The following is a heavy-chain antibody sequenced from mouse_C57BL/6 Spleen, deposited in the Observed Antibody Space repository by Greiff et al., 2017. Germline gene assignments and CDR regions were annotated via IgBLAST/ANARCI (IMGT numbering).Heavy chain of an antibody. CDR2: IDPETGGT. CDR3: TRGGSSGRYAMDY. D-gene: IGHD3-2*02. V-gene: IGHV1-15*01. J-gene: IGHJ4*01. Sequence: QVQLKESGAELVRPGASVTLSCKASGYTFTDYEMHWVKQTPVHGLEWIGAIDPETGGTAYNQKFKGKAILTADKSSSTAYMELRSLTSEDSAVYYCTRGGSSGRYAMDYWGQGTSVTVSS. CDR1: GYTFTDYE.